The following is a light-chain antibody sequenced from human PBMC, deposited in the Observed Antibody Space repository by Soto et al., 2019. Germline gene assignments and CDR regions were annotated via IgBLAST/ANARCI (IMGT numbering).Light chain of an antibody. J-gene: IGLJ2*01. CDR1: SGDIGGYNF. V-gene: IGLV2-14*03. CDR3: SSYTSTRTLL. Sequence: QSVLAQPASVSGSPGQSITISCTGTSGDIGGYNFVSWYQQHPGTAPKLVIYELTHRPAGVSARFSGSKSGNTASLTISGLQAEDEADYYCSSYTSTRTLLFGGGTKLTVL. CDR2: ELT.